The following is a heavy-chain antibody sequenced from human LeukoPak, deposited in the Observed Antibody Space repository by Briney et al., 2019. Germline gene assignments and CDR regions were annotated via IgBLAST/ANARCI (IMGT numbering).Heavy chain of an antibody. V-gene: IGHV3-30*01. CDR3: ARDGSSGGYFDY. CDR2: ISYDGSNK. CDR1: GFTFSSHT. Sequence: GGSLRLSCAASGFTFSSHTMHWVRQAPGKGLEWVAVISYDGSNKYYADSVKGRFTISRDNSKNTLYLQMNSLRAEDTAVYYCARDGSSGGYFDYWGQGTLVTVSS. J-gene: IGHJ4*02. D-gene: IGHD6-13*01.